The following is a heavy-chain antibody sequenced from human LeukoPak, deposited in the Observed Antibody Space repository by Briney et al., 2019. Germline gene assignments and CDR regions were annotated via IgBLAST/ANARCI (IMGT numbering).Heavy chain of an antibody. V-gene: IGHV3-53*01. D-gene: IGHD1-26*01. CDR1: GFTVSSNY. Sequence: GGSLRLSCAASGFTVSSNYMSWVRQAPGKGLEWVSVIYSGGSTYYADSVKGRFTISRDNSKNTLYLQMNSLRAEDTAVYYCASGSPYYYYGMDVWGQGTTVTVS. CDR3: ASGSPYYYYGMDV. J-gene: IGHJ6*02. CDR2: IYSGGST.